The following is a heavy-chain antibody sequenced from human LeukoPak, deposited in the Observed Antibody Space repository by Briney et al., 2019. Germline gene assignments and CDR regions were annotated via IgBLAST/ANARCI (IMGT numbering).Heavy chain of an antibody. CDR2: ISDSGGST. J-gene: IGHJ4*02. D-gene: IGHD3-22*01. V-gene: IGHV3-23*01. CDR1: VITLSNYG. CDR3: AKRGVVIRVILVGFHKEAYYFDS. Sequence: GGSLRLSCAVSVITLSNYGMSWVRQAPGKGLEWVAGISDSGGSTNYADSVKGRFTISRDNPKNTLYLQMNSLRAEDRAVYFCAKRGVVIRVILVGFHKEAYYFDSWGQGALVTVSS.